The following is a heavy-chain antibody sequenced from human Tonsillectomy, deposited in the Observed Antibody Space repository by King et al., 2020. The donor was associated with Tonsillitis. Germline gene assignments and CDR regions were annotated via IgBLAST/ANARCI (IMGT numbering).Heavy chain of an antibody. CDR1: GYTFTSYG. Sequence: VQLVESGAEVKKPGASVKVSCTASGYTFTSYGISWVRQAPGQGLEWMGWISAYNGNTNYAQKLQGRVTMTTDTSTSTAYMELRSLRSDDTAVYYCARAPRAYIVVVPAALDYWGQGTLVTVSS. CDR2: ISAYNGNT. CDR3: ARAPRAYIVVVPAALDY. D-gene: IGHD2-2*01. V-gene: IGHV1-18*01. J-gene: IGHJ4*02.